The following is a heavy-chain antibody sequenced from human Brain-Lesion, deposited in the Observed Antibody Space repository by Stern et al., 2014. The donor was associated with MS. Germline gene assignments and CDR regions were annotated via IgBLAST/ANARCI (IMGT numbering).Heavy chain of an antibody. CDR1: GASISNTQW. V-gene: IGHV4-4*02. D-gene: IGHD3-10*01. CDR3: ARDPRRGGLSGYYHGMDV. J-gene: IGHJ6*02. Sequence: QVQLVQSGPGLVKPSGTLSLTCAVSGASISNTQWWTWVRQSPGKGLEWIGEIYQSGSANYTPARRSRVPISVDRSKNSFSLKLNSVTAADTAVYYCARDPRRGGLSGYYHGMDVWGQGTTVTVSS. CDR2: IYQSGSA.